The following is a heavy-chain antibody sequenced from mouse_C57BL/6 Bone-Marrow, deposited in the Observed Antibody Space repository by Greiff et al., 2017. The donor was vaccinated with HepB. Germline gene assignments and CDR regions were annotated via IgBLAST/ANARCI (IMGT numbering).Heavy chain of an antibody. J-gene: IGHJ2*01. D-gene: IGHD1-1*01. CDR1: GYTFTSYG. Sequence: VQGVESGAELVRPGASVKLSCKASGYTFTSYGISWVKQRTGQGLEWIGEIYPGSGNTYYNEKFKGKATLTSDKSSSTAYMKLSSLTSEDSAVYLCARSYYDGSRNHYWGQGTTVTVSS. CDR3: ARSYYDGSRNHY. V-gene: IGHV1-81*01. CDR2: IYPGSGNT.